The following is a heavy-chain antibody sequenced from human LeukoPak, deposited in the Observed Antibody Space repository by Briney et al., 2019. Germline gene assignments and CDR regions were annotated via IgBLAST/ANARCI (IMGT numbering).Heavy chain of an antibody. CDR3: ARYSVIVYCDSGICYSDPHAVDS. CDR2: IYYSGST. CDR1: GRSISSYY. D-gene: IGHD2-15*01. Sequence: SESLSLTCTVPGRSISSYYWSWIRQPPGKGLGWIRYIYYSGSTNYNPSLKSRVTIAVDTSKNHFRLKLSSVSAADTAVSYCARYSVIVYCDSGICYSDPHAVDSLVQARMVSDSS. V-gene: IGHV4-59*01. J-gene: IGHJ3*02.